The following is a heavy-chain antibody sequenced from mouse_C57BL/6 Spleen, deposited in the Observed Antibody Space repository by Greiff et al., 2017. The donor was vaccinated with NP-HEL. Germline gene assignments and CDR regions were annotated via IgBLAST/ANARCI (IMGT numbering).Heavy chain of an antibody. D-gene: IGHD2-3*01. V-gene: IGHV3-6*01. CDR3: ARDYDGYYGGFAY. CDR1: GYSITSGYY. J-gene: IGHJ3*01. CDR2: ISYDGSN. Sequence: EVKLQESGPGLVKPSQSLSLTCSVTGYSITSGYYWNWIRQFPGNKLEWMGYISYDGSNNYNPSLKNRISITRDTSKNQFFLKLNSVTTEDTATYYCARDYDGYYGGFAYWGQGTLVTVSA.